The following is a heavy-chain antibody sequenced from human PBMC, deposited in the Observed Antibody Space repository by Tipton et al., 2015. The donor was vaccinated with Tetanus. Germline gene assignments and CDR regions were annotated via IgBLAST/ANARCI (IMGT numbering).Heavy chain of an antibody. CDR3: AREDGGPTLDYFDS. CDR2: ITFDGGTK. J-gene: IGHJ4*02. CDR1: GFTFTRYA. D-gene: IGHD3-16*01. Sequence: SLRLSCAASGFTFTRYAMHWVRQAPGKGLEWVAVITFDGGTKYCADSVKGRFTLSRDNSQNTLYLQMNSLKVEDTAVYYCAREDGGPTLDYFDSWDQGALVIVSS. V-gene: IGHV3-30-3*01.